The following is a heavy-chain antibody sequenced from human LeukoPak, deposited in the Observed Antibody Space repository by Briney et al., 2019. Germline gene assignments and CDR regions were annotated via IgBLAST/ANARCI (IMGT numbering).Heavy chain of an antibody. D-gene: IGHD3-10*01. J-gene: IGHJ4*02. Sequence: PGRSLRLSCAASGFTFSSYGMHWVRQAPGKALEWVAVISYDGSNKYYADSVKGRFTISRDNSKNTLYLQMNSLRAEDTAVYYCADYGSGSPPNWGQGTLVTVSS. CDR3: ADYGSGSPPN. CDR2: ISYDGSNK. V-gene: IGHV3-30*03. CDR1: GFTFSSYG.